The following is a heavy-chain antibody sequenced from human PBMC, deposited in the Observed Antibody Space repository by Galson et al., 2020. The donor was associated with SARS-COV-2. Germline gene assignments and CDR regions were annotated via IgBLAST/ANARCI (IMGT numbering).Heavy chain of an antibody. D-gene: IGHD3-10*01. Sequence: GESLKISCSASGFTFSTHWMNWIRQAPGKGLEWVANIKEDGSKRGYVDSVEGRFTISRDNAKNSLYLQMNSLRAEDTAIYYCARGYPYSESYCWGQGTLVTVSS. V-gene: IGHV3-7*03. J-gene: IGHJ4*02. CDR1: GFTFSTHW. CDR2: IKEDGSKR. CDR3: ARGYPYSESYC.